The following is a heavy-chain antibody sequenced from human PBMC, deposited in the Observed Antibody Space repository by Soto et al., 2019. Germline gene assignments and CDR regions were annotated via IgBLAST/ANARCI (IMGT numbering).Heavy chain of an antibody. V-gene: IGHV4-34*01. CDR2: INDSGNI. CDR1: GGSFSGYQ. Sequence: QLQLQQWGAGLLKPSETLSLTCAAYGGSFSGYQWPWIRQTPGKGLEWIGEINDSGNINYNPSLKSVIAVFLIPPKKQIALKPSTVTASDAAVYFCATGLLMRFWELARRVGIDSYIDVWGTGTTVNVPS. CDR3: ATGLLMRFWELARRVGIDSYIDV. D-gene: IGHD3-10*01. J-gene: IGHJ6*03.